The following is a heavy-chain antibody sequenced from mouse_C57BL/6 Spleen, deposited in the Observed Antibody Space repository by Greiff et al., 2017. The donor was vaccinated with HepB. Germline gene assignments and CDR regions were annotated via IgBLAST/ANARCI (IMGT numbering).Heavy chain of an antibody. CDR3: ARPGSTLYYFHY. V-gene: IGHV14-3*01. J-gene: IGHJ2*01. Sequence: VQLQQSVAELVRPGAPVKLSCTASGFNIKNIYMYWVKHGPEHGLEWIGRIDPANGNTKYAPKFQGKATITADTSSNTAYLQLRSLTSEDTAIYYCARPGSTLYYFHYWGQGTTLTVSS. D-gene: IGHD1-1*01. CDR2: IDPANGNT. CDR1: GFNIKNIY.